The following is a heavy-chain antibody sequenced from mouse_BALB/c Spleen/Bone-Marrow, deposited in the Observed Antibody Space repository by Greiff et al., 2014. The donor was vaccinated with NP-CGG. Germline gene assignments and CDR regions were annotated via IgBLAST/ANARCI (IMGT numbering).Heavy chain of an antibody. V-gene: IGHV14-3*02. D-gene: IGHD1-1*01. Sequence: VQLQQSGAELVKPGASVKLSCTASGFNFKNTYIHWGEQRPEQGLEWIGRIDPANVNTKYDPKFQGKATITADTSSNTAYLQLSSLTSEDTAVYYCATYYYGSSLFAYWGQGTLVTVSA. CDR3: ATYYYGSSLFAY. CDR2: IDPANVNT. J-gene: IGHJ3*01. CDR1: GFNFKNTY.